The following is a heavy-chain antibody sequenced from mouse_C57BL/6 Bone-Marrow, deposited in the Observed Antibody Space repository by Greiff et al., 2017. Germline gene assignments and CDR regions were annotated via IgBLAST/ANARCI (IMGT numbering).Heavy chain of an antibody. V-gene: IGHV1-80*01. D-gene: IGHD1-1*01. CDR3: ARVTTVVAKGFDY. CDR1: GYAFSSYW. J-gene: IGHJ2*01. Sequence: QVQLQQSGAELVKPGASVKISCKASGYAFSSYWMNWVKQRPGKGLEWIGQIYPGDGDTNYNGKFKGKATLTADKSSSTAYMQRSSLTSEDSAVYFCARVTTVVAKGFDYWGQGTTRTVSS. CDR2: IYPGDGDT.